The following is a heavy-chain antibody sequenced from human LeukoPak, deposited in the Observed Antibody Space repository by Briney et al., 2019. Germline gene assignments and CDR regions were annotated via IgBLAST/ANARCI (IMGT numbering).Heavy chain of an antibody. CDR3: ARGDCSSTSCYPLTPRWFDP. J-gene: IGHJ5*02. D-gene: IGHD2-2*01. CDR1: GFTFSSYS. V-gene: IGHV3-21*01. Sequence: GGSLRLSCAASGFTFSSYSMNGVRQAPGKGLEWVSSISSSSSYIYYADSVKGRFTISRDNAKNSLYLQMNSLSAEDMAVYYCARGDCSSTSCYPLTPRWFDPWGQGTLVTVSP. CDR2: ISSSSSYI.